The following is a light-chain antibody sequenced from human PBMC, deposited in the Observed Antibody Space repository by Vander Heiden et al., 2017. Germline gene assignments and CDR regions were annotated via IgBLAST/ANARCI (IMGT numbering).Light chain of an antibody. J-gene: IGKJ2*01. CDR2: DAS. CDR3: QQYDTWPPVS. Sequence: EIVLTQSPATLSVSPGERAVLSCRASQSIRPRLAWYQRKPGQAPRLLIYDASTRATDIPARFSGTGSGAEFTLTISSLQSEDSAVYYCQQYDTWPPVSFGQGTKLEIK. V-gene: IGKV3-15*01. CDR1: QSIRPR.